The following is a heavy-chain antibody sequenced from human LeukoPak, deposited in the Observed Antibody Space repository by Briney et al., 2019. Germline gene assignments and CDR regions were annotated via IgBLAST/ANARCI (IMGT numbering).Heavy chain of an antibody. CDR3: ARQLYYYDSSGIDAFDI. CDR2: IYYSGST. V-gene: IGHV4-39*01. CDR1: GGSISGSSYY. D-gene: IGHD3-22*01. J-gene: IGHJ3*02. Sequence: SETLSLTCTVSGGSISGSSYYWGWIRQPPGKGLEWIGSIYYSGSTYYNPSLKSRVTISVDTSKNQFSLKLSSVTAADTAVYYCARQLYYYDSSGIDAFDIWGQGTMVTVSS.